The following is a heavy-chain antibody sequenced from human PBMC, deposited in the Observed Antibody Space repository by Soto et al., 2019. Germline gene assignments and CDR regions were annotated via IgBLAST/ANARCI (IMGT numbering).Heavy chain of an antibody. CDR1: GFTFSSYG. Sequence: HPGGSLRLSCAASGFTFSSYGMHWVRQAPGKGLEWVAVISYDGSNKYYADSVKGRFTISRDNSKNTLYLQMNSLRAEDTAVYYCAKEYYYDSSGYTDYWGQGALVTVSS. V-gene: IGHV3-30*18. CDR3: AKEYYYDSSGYTDY. CDR2: ISYDGSNK. J-gene: IGHJ4*02. D-gene: IGHD3-22*01.